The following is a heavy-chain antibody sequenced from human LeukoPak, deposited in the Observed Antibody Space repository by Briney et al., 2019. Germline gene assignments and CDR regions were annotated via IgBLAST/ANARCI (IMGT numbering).Heavy chain of an antibody. Sequence: PGGSLRLSCAASGFTFKSAWMTWVRQAPGKGLECVANIKEDGSAKNYLDSVKGRFTISRDNTKNSLYLQLSSLRAEDTAVYYCARDFAYNTFDYWGQGTLVTVSS. CDR1: GFTFKSAW. D-gene: IGHD1-14*01. V-gene: IGHV3-7*01. J-gene: IGHJ4*02. CDR2: IKEDGSAK. CDR3: ARDFAYNTFDY.